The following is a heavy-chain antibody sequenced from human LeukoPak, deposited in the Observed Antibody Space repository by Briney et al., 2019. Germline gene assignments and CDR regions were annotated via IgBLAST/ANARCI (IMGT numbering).Heavy chain of an antibody. CDR2: IYTSGST. CDR1: GGSISSYY. CDR3: ARGLRYDYVWGSYRQGAFDI. Sequence: SETLSLTCTVSGGSISSYYWSWIRQPAGKGLEWIGRIYTSGSTNYNPSLKSRVTMSVDTSKNQFSLKLSSVTAADTAVYYCARGLRYDYVWGSYRQGAFDIWGQGTMVTVSS. V-gene: IGHV4-4*07. D-gene: IGHD3-16*02. J-gene: IGHJ3*02.